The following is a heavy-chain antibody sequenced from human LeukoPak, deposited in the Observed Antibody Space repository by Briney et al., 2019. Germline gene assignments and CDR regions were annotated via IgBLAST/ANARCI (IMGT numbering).Heavy chain of an antibody. D-gene: IGHD3-16*02. J-gene: IGHJ6*01. V-gene: IGHV3-74*03. CDR3: ARHRCYSPDV. Sequence: GGSLRLSCAASGFSFSTSWMHWVRQVPGKGLVWVSLINSDASSTTYADSVKGRFTISRDNAKNTVYLQMNSLRPEDTAVYYCARHRCYSPDVWGTGTTVTVSS. CDR2: INSDASST. CDR1: GFSFSTSW.